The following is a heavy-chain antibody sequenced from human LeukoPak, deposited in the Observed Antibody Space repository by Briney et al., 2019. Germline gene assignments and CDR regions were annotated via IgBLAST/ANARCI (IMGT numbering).Heavy chain of an antibody. CDR1: GFNFRSYA. V-gene: IGHV3-23*01. J-gene: IGHJ4*02. CDR2: VTGGAVAT. Sequence: GGSLRLSCAASGFNFRSYAMSWVRQAPGKGLEWVSTVTGGAVATYYADSVRGRHTISRDNSKNTLYLQMNSLRAEDTAVYYCARDSPLRGYNSGWATNSFDFWGQGTLVTVSS. CDR3: ARDSPLRGYNSGWATNSFDF. D-gene: IGHD6-19*01.